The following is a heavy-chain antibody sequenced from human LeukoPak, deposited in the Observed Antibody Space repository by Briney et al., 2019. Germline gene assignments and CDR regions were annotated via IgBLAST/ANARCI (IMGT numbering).Heavy chain of an antibody. V-gene: IGHV3-64*01. CDR2: ISSNGGST. CDR3: ARVKWLRSGLDY. CDR1: GFTFSSYA. D-gene: IGHD5-12*01. J-gene: IGHJ4*02. Sequence: GGSLRLSCAASGFTFSSYAMHWVRQAPGKGLECVSAISSNGGSTYYANSVRGRFTISRDNSKNTLYLQMGSLRAEDMAVYYCARVKWLRSGLDYWGQGTLVTVSS.